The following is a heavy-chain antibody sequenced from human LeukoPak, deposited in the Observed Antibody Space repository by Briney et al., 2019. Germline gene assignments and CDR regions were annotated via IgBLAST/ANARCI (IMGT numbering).Heavy chain of an antibody. CDR3: AKVAHYYGSGSYYEYYFDY. CDR2: ISASGGST. D-gene: IGHD3-10*01. J-gene: IGHJ4*02. V-gene: IGHV3-23*01. CDR1: GFTFSSYA. Sequence: GGSLRLSCAASGFTFSSYAMSWVRQAPGKGLEWVSAISASGGSTYYADSVKGRFTISRDNSKNTLYLQMISLRAEDTAVYYCAKVAHYYGSGSYYEYYFDYWGQGTLVTASS.